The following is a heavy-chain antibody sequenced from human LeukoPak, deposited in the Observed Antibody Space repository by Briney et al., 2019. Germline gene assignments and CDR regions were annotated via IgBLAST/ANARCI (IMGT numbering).Heavy chain of an antibody. J-gene: IGHJ6*03. D-gene: IGHD6-19*01. CDR1: GFTFDDYA. Sequence: SLRLSCAASGFTFDDYAMHWVRPAPGKGLEWVSGISWNSGSIGYADSVKGRFTISRDNAKNSLYLQMNSLRAEDMALYYCAKTPVGSGWYYMDVWGKGTTVTVSS. V-gene: IGHV3-9*03. CDR3: AKTPVGSGWYYMDV. CDR2: ISWNSGSI.